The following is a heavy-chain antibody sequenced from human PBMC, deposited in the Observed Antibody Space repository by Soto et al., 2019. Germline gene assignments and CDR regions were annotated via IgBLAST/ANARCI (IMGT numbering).Heavy chain of an antibody. Sequence: QVQLVQSGAEVKKPGASVKVSCKASGYTFASYDINWVRQATGQGLEWMGWMTPNSGNTGYAQKFQGRVTMTRNTSTSTAYMELSRLRSEDTAVYYWASGRLIVRATVADYWGQGTLVTVSS. CDR3: ASGRLIVRATVADY. J-gene: IGHJ4*02. V-gene: IGHV1-8*01. CDR2: MTPNSGNT. CDR1: GYTFASYD. D-gene: IGHD1-26*01.